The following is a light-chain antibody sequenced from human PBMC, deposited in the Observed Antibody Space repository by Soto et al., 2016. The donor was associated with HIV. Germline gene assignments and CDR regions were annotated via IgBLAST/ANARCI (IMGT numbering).Light chain of an antibody. J-gene: IGKJ1*01. Sequence: DIQMTQSPSSLSASLGDRVTITCRASQRISNSLNWYQQKPGKAPNLLIYAASSLQSGVPSRFSGSGSGTDFTLTISSLQPEDFAIYYCQQSYSTPPTFGQGTMVEIK. CDR2: AAS. CDR1: QRISNS. CDR3: QQSYSTPPT. V-gene: IGKV1-39*01.